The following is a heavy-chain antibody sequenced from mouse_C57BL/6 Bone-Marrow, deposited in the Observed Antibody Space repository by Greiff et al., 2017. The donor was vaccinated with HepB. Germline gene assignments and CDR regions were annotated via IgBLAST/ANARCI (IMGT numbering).Heavy chain of an antibody. J-gene: IGHJ3*01. CDR2: INPGSGGT. D-gene: IGHD1-1*01. V-gene: IGHV1-54*01. Sequence: VKVVESGAELVRPGTSVKVSCKASGYAFTNYLIEWVKQRPGQGLEWIGVINPGSGGTNYNEKFKGKATLTADKSSSTAYMQLSSLTSEDSAVYFCARSIGGTYYYGSRGDWFAYWGQGTLVTVSA. CDR3: ARSIGGTYYYGSRGDWFAY. CDR1: GYAFTNYL.